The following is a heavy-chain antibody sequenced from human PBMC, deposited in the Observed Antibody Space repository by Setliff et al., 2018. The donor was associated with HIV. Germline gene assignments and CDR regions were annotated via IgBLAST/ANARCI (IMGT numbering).Heavy chain of an antibody. V-gene: IGHV4-59*11. CDR1: GGSISSHY. CDR3: ARDHIAAPGMGFDP. J-gene: IGHJ5*02. D-gene: IGHD6-13*01. Sequence: SKTLSLTCTVSGGSISSHYWSWIRQPPGKGLEWIGYIYYSGSPNYNPSLKSRVTISVDTSRNQFSLNLTSVTAADTAVYYCARDHIAAPGMGFDPWGRGTLVTV. CDR2: IYYSGSP.